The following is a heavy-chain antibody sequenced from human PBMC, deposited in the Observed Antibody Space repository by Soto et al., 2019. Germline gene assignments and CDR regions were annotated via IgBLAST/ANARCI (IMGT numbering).Heavy chain of an antibody. CDR1: GGSFSGYY. J-gene: IGHJ4*02. Sequence: SETLSLTCAVYGGSFSGYYWSWIRQPPGKGLEWIGEINHSGSTNYNPSLKSRVTISVDTSKNQFSLKLSSVTAADTAVYYCARGRLYGSGSRDFDYWGQGTLVTVSS. D-gene: IGHD3-10*01. CDR3: ARGRLYGSGSRDFDY. CDR2: INHSGST. V-gene: IGHV4-34*01.